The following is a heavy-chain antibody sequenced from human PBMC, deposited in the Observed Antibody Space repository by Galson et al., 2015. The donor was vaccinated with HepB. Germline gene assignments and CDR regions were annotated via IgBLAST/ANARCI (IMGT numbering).Heavy chain of an antibody. CDR1: GYRFTTYW. CDR2: IDPSDSNT. V-gene: IGHV5-10-1*01. D-gene: IGHD3-16*01. CDR3: ARRLRNYLDVSAYDSNWFDP. J-gene: IGHJ5*02. Sequence: QSGAEVKKPGESLRISCQASGYRFTTYWISWVRQIPGKGLEWMGRIDPSDSNTNYSPSFEGHVTISADKSISTAYLQWSSLKASDTAIYFCARRLRNYLDVSAYDSNWFDPWGQGTLVPVSS.